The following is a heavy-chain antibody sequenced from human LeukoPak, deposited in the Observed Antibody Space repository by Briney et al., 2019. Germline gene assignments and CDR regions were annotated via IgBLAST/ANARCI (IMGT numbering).Heavy chain of an antibody. CDR1: GYTFTNYW. Sequence: GESLKISCKGFGYTFTNYWIGWVRQMPGKGLEWMGRIDPSDSYTNYSPSFQGHVTISADKSISTAYLQWSSLKASDTAMYYCARSHYGMDVWGQGTTVTVSS. J-gene: IGHJ6*02. CDR2: IDPSDSYT. CDR3: ARSHYGMDV. V-gene: IGHV5-10-1*01.